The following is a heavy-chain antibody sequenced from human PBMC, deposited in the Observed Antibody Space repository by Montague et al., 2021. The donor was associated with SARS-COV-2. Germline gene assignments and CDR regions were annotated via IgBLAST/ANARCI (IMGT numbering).Heavy chain of an antibody. V-gene: IGHV3-64*01. Sequence: SLRLSCAASGFTFSSYAMHWVRQAPGKGLEYVSAISSNGGSTYYANSXXGIFTISRDNSKNTLYLQMGSLRAEDMAVYYCARVVYADCSSTSCYTSSYVMDVWGKGTTVTVSS. J-gene: IGHJ6*03. CDR2: ISSNGGST. CDR1: GFTFSSYA. CDR3: ARVVYADCSSTSCYTSSYVMDV. D-gene: IGHD2-2*02.